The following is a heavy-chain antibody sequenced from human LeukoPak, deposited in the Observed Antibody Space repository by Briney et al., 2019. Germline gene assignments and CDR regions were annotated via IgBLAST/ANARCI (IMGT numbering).Heavy chain of an antibody. J-gene: IGHJ6*03. CDR3: ARDPTSRYYMDV. CDR1: GFTFSSYV. Sequence: HPGGSLRLSCAASGFTFSSYVMNWVRQAPGKGLEWVSVIYTGGTTYYADSVKGRFTVSRDNSKNTLYFQMNSLRAEDTAVYYCARDPTSRYYMDVWGKGTTVIVSS. CDR2: IYTGGTT. V-gene: IGHV3-66*02. D-gene: IGHD3-9*01.